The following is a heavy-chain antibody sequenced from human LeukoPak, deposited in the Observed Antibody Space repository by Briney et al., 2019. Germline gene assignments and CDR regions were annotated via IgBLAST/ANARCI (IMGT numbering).Heavy chain of an antibody. CDR2: ISAYNGNT. CDR1: GYTFTSCG. J-gene: IGHJ4*02. D-gene: IGHD3-22*01. V-gene: IGHV1-18*01. Sequence: GASVKVSCKASGYTFTSCGISWVRQAPGQGLEWMGWISAYNGNTNYAQKLQGRVTMTTDTSTSTAYMELRSLRSDDTAVYYCARVTYDSSGYYLGLGYWGQGTLVTVSS. CDR3: ARVTYDSSGYYLGLGY.